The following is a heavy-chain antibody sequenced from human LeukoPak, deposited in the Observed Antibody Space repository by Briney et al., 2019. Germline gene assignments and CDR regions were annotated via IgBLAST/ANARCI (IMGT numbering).Heavy chain of an antibody. Sequence: PSETLSLTCTVSGGSISSSSYYWGWIRQPPGKGLEWIGSIYYSGSTYYNPSLKSRVTISVDTSKNQFSLKLSSVTAADTAVYYCARFEYYGSGDPGGQGTLVTVSS. J-gene: IGHJ5*02. CDR3: ARFEYYGSGDP. CDR1: GGSISSSSYY. V-gene: IGHV4-39*01. D-gene: IGHD3-10*01. CDR2: IYYSGST.